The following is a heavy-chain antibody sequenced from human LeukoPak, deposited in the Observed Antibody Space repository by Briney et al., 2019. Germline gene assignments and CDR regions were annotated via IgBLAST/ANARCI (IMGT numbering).Heavy chain of an antibody. J-gene: IGHJ4*02. CDR1: GFTFSYYT. Sequence: GGSLRLSCAASGFTFSYYTMHWVRQAPGKGLEWVAVISYDGSNNYYANSLKGRFTISRDNSKNTLYLQMNSLRAEDTAVYYCARVLNYYDSSGYYFSYWGQGTLVTVSS. V-gene: IGHV3-30-3*01. CDR2: ISYDGSNN. D-gene: IGHD3-22*01. CDR3: ARVLNYYDSSGYYFSY.